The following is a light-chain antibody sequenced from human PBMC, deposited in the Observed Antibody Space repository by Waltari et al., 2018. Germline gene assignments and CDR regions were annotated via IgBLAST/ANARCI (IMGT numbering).Light chain of an antibody. CDR2: QDF. V-gene: IGLV3-1*01. CDR1: KMGDKY. J-gene: IGLJ3*02. CDR3: QAWDSDPV. Sequence: SYEVTPPPSVSVSPGQTASIPCSGDKMGDKYVSWYPQKPGQSPLLVIYQDFKRPAGSPERFPGSNSGNTATLTISGTQAMDDADYCCQAWDSDPVFGGGTKLTVL.